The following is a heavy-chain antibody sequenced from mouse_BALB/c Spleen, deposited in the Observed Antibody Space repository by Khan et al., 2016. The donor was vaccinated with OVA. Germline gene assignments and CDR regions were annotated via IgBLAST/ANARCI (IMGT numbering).Heavy chain of an antibody. CDR2: INTYTGEP. CDR3: TRPPYFSYVLIY. CDR1: GYTFTNSG. D-gene: IGHD2-10*01. J-gene: IGHJ4*01. Sequence: QIQLVQSGPELKKPGETVKFSCKASGYTFTNSGMNWVKQAPGKGLKWMGWINTYTGEPTYADDFKGRFAFSLETSASTAYLQINNLKSEDTATYFCTRPPYFSYVLIYWGQGTSVTVSS. V-gene: IGHV9-3-1*01.